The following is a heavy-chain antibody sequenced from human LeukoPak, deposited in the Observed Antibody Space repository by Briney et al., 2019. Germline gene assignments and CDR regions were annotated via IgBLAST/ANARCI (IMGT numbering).Heavy chain of an antibody. D-gene: IGHD6-19*01. CDR1: GGSISSSSYY. Sequence: SETLSLTCTVSGGSISSSSYYWGWIRQPPGKGLERIGSIYYSGSTYHNPSLKSRVTISVDTSKNQFSLKLSSVTAADTAVYYCVVSGWLNYFDYWGQGTLVTVSS. J-gene: IGHJ4*02. CDR3: VVSGWLNYFDY. V-gene: IGHV4-39*01. CDR2: IYYSGST.